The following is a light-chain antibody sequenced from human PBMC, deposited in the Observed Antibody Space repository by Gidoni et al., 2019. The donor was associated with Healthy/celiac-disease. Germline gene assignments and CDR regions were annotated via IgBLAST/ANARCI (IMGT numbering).Light chain of an antibody. CDR3: QQYYSYPPA. Sequence: AIRMTQSPSSFSASTGDRVTITCQASQGISSYLAWYQQKPGKAPKLLIYAASTLQSGVPSRFSGSGSGTDFTLTISSLQSEDFATYYCQQYYSYPPAFGQGTKVEIK. CDR2: AAS. J-gene: IGKJ1*01. V-gene: IGKV1-8*01. CDR1: QGISSY.